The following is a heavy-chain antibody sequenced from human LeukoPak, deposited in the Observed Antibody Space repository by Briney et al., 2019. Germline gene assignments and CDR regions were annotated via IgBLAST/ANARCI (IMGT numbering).Heavy chain of an antibody. CDR3: ARDWGLAAAAYYYYYGMDV. J-gene: IGHJ6*02. D-gene: IGHD6-13*01. CDR1: GFTFSSYW. V-gene: IGHV3-7*01. Sequence: GGSLRLSCAASGFTFSSYWMSWVRQAPGKGLEGVANIKQDGSEKYYVDSVKGRFTISRDNAKNSLYLQMNSLRAEDTAVYYCARDWGLAAAAYYYYYGMDVWGQGTTVTVSS. CDR2: IKQDGSEK.